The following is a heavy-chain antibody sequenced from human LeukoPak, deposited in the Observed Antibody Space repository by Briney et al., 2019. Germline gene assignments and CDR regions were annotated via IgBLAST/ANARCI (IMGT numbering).Heavy chain of an antibody. J-gene: IGHJ6*02. D-gene: IGHD3-22*01. CDR1: GYTFTKHG. CDR3: AREHDNKVRYYCGMDV. Sequence: EASVKVSCKASGYTFTKHGISWVRQAPGQGLEWMGWISAYNGDTKYSQKVQGRVTLTTDTSTSTAYMEVRSLRSDDTAVYYCAREHDNKVRYYCGMDVWGQGTTVTVSS. V-gene: IGHV1-18*01. CDR2: ISAYNGDT.